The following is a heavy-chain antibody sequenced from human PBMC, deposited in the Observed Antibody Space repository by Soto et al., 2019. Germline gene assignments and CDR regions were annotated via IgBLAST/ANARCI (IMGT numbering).Heavy chain of an antibody. J-gene: IGHJ6*02. CDR1: GGTFSNDA. CDR3: ATGLRTGNYGMDV. V-gene: IGHV1-69*01. Sequence: QEQLVQAGAEVKKPGSSVRISCRASGGTFSNDAVSWVRQAPGQGLQWMGGIIPIFGTTHYAQKFQGRVTIPADESPATASMELRSVTSEDTAVYYCATGLRTGNYGMDVWGQGTAVTVSS. CDR2: IIPIFGTT. D-gene: IGHD3-10*01.